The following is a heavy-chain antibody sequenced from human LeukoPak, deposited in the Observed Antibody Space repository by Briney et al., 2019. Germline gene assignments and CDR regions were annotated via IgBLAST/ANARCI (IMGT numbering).Heavy chain of an antibody. D-gene: IGHD3-3*01. CDR1: GFTFSSYS. V-gene: IGHV3-21*01. CDR2: ISSSSSYI. CDR3: ASSPYYDFWSGYYGFDP. J-gene: IGHJ5*02. Sequence: GGSLRLSCAASGFTFSSYSMNWVRQAPGKGLEWVSSISSSSSYIYYADSVEGRFTISRDNAKNSLYLQMNSLRAEDTAVYYCASSPYYDFWSGYYGFDPWGQGTPVTVSS.